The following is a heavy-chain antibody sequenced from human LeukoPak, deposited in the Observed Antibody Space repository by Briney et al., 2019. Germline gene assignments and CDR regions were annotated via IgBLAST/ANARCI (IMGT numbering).Heavy chain of an antibody. D-gene: IGHD1/OR15-1a*01. V-gene: IGHV4-39*07. CDR3: ARDPMTSQTNDMGDWLAP. CDR1: GGSISRSTYY. Sequence: SETLSLTCTVSGGSISRSTYYWGWIRQPPGKGLEWIGSIYYIGSTYYNPSLKSRVTMSVDTSKNQFSLKMSSVTDADTAVYWCARDPMTSQTNDMGDWLAPWGQGALVTVSS. J-gene: IGHJ5*02. CDR2: IYYIGST.